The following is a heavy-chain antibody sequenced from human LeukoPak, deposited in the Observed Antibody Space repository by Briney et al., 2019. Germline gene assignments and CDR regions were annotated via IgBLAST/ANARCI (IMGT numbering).Heavy chain of an antibody. J-gene: IGHJ3*02. CDR2: IKQDGSEK. CDR1: GFTFSSYW. V-gene: IGHV3-7*01. CDR3: ARDEEVLMVYPDAFDI. Sequence: PGGSLRLSCAASGFTFSSYWMSWVRQAPGKGLEWVANIKQDGSEKYYVDSVKGRFTISRDNAKNSLYLQMNSLRAEDTAVYYCARDEEVLMVYPDAFDIRGQGTMVTVSS. D-gene: IGHD2-8*01.